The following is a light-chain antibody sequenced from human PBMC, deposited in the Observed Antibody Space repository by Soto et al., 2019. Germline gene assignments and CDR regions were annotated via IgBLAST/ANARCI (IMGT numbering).Light chain of an antibody. Sequence: IVMTQSPLSLPVTPGEPASISCRSSQSLLHSNGYNYLDWYVQKPGQSPQLLIYLGSNRASGVPDRFSGSGSGTDFTLKISRVEAEDVGIYYCIQTLQTRTFGPGTKVDIK. CDR2: LGS. V-gene: IGKV2-28*01. CDR1: QSLLHSNGYNY. CDR3: IQTLQTRT. J-gene: IGKJ1*01.